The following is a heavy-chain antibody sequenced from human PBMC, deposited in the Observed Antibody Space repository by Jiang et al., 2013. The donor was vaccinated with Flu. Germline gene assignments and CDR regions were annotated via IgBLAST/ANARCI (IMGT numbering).Heavy chain of an antibody. Sequence: GSLRLSCAASGFTFQFLYHELGPPGSRKEAGVGLVHLVKTSTYIYYADSLKGRLTISRDNARSSLYLQINSLRAEDTAVYYCAREKGSRTYVHYYGMDVWGQGTTVTVSS. CDR3: AREKGSRTYVHYYGMDV. CDR2: LVKTSTYI. D-gene: IGHD2-2*01. CDR1: GFTFQFLY. V-gene: IGHV3-21*01. J-gene: IGHJ6*02.